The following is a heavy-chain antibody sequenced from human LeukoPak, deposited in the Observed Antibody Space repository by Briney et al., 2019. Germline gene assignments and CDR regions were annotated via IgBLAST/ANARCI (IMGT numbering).Heavy chain of an antibody. D-gene: IGHD6-13*01. CDR1: GYTFTGYY. CDR2: ITPRNGGT. V-gene: IGHV1-2*04. J-gene: IGHJ6*02. Sequence: ASVKVSCKASGYTFTGYYMHWVRQAPGQGPEWMGWITPRNGGTNYAQKFQGWVTMTRDTSASTAYMELSSLRSEDTAVYYCARGASSSWYGGNYYYGMDVWGQGTTVTVSS. CDR3: ARGASSSWYGGNYYYGMDV.